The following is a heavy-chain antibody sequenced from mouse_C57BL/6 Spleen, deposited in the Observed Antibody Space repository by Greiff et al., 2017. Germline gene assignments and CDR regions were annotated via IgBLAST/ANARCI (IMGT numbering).Heavy chain of an antibody. CDR1: GYTFTGYW. CDR2: ILPGSGST. J-gene: IGHJ1*03. Sequence: VKLVESGAELMKPGASVKLSCKATGYTFTGYWIEWVKQRPGHGLEWIGEILPGSGSTNYNEKFKGKATFTADTSSNTAYMQLSSLTTEDSAIYYCARGNQYGSGYCRYFDVWGTGTTVTVSS. V-gene: IGHV1-9*01. CDR3: ARGNQYGSGYCRYFDV. D-gene: IGHD1-1*01.